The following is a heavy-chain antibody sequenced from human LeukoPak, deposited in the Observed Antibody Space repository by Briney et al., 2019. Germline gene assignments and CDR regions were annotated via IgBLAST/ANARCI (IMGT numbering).Heavy chain of an antibody. J-gene: IGHJ6*04. CDR2: IYHSGST. D-gene: IGHD2-2*01. CDR1: GGSISSSNW. V-gene: IGHV4-4*02. CDR3: ARDSPGYCSSTSCFIPTIQYGMDV. Sequence: PSGTLSLTCAVSGGSISSSNWWSWVLQRPGKGLEWIGEIYHSGSTNYNPSLKSRVTIPVDKSKNQFSLKLSSVTAADTAVYYCARDSPGYCSSTSCFIPTIQYGMDVWGKGTTVTVSS.